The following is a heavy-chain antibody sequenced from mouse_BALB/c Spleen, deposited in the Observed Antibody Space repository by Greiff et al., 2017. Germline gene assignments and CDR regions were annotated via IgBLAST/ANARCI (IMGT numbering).Heavy chain of an antibody. D-gene: IGHD1-1*01. CDR2: ISYSGST. CDR3: ARSSYALYAMDY. Sequence: EVKLVESGPGLVKPSQSLSLTCTVTGYSITSDYAWNWIRQFPGNKLEWMGYISYSGSTSYNPSLKSRISITRDTSKNQFFLQLNSVTTEDTATYYCARSSYALYAMDYWGQGTSVTVSS. CDR1: GYSITSDYA. V-gene: IGHV3-2*02. J-gene: IGHJ4*01.